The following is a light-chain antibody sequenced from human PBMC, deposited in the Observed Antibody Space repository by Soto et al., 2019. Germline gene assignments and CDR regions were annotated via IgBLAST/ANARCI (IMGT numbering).Light chain of an antibody. CDR1: RSNIGAGYD. CDR3: QSYDSSRSGQGVV. V-gene: IGLV1-40*01. J-gene: IGLJ2*01. CDR2: GNS. Sequence: QSVLTQPPSVSGAPGQRVTISCTGSRSNIGAGYDVHWYQQLPGTAPKLLIYGNSNRPSGVPDRFSGSKSGTSAALAITGLQAEDEADYYCQSYDSSRSGQGVVFGGGTKLTVL.